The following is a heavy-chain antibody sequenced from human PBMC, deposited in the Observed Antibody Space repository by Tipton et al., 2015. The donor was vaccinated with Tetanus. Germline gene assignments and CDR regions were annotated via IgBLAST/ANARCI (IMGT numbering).Heavy chain of an antibody. V-gene: IGHV4-30-2*05. CDR3: ARNVYTVTNDAFDI. Sequence: LRLSCAVSGGSFSGFYWSWIRQPPGKGLEWIAFIHHSGLAFSKPSLKSRVSISIDTSQNQFSLRLTSVTAADTAVYFCARNVYTVTNDAFDIWGHGTLVNVSS. CDR2: IHHSGLA. D-gene: IGHD4-11*01. J-gene: IGHJ3*02. CDR1: GGSFSGFY.